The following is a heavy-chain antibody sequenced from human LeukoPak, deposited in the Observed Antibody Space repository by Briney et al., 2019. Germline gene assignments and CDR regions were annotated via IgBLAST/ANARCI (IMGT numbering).Heavy chain of an antibody. CDR2: ISGSGDNT. V-gene: IGHV3-23*01. CDR3: AKVFYYDSSGYLPYYFDY. D-gene: IGHD3-22*01. CDR1: GLTFSSYA. J-gene: IGHJ4*02. Sequence: GGSLRLSCAASGLTFSSYAMSWVRQAPGKGLEWVSAISGSGDNTYYADSVKGRFTISRDNSKNTLYLQMNSLRAEDTAVYYCAKVFYYDSSGYLPYYFDYWGQGTLVTVSS.